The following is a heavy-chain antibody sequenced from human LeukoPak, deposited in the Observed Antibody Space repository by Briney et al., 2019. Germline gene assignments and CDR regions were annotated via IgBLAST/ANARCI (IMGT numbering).Heavy chain of an antibody. D-gene: IGHD3-3*01. V-gene: IGHV4-61*02. CDR3: ARYNPYYDFWSGLYYYYMDV. Sequence: SQTLSLTCTVSGGSISSGSYYWSWIRQPAGKGLEWIGRIYTSGSTNYNPSLQSRVTISVDTSKNQFSLKLSSVTAADTAVYYCARYNPYYDFWSGLYYYYMDVWGKGTTVTVSS. CDR2: IYTSGST. J-gene: IGHJ6*03. CDR1: GGSISSGSYY.